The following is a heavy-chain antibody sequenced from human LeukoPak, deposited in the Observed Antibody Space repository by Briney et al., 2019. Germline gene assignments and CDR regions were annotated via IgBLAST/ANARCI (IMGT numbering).Heavy chain of an antibody. J-gene: IGHJ4*02. CDR2: IYTTRTA. D-gene: IGHD7-27*01. V-gene: IGHV4-4*07. CDR1: GDFIGGSY. CDR3: ATVGGEGGFLHY. Sequence: SETLSLTCTVSGDFIGGSYWSWIRQPAGKGLEWIGRIYTTRTADYNPSLTSRVTMSVDKSKKQLSLKLNSVTAADTAVYYCATVGGEGGFLHYWGQGILVAVSS.